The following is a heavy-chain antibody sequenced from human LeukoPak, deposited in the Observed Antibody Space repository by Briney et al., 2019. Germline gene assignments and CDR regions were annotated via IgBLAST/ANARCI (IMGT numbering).Heavy chain of an antibody. CDR2: IYTSGTT. CDR3: ARERLAMVRGVIPKEAWGWFDP. CDR1: GDSISTYY. Sequence: PSETLSLTCNVSGDSISTYYWSWIRQPAGKGLEWIGRIYTSGTTNYNPSLKSRVSMSVDTSKNQFFLKLSSVTAADTAVYYCARERLAMVRGVIPKEAWGWFDPWGQGTLVTVSS. V-gene: IGHV4-4*07. J-gene: IGHJ5*02. D-gene: IGHD3-10*01.